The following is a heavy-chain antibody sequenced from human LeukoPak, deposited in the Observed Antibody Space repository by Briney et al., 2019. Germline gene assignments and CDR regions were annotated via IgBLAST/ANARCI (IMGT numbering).Heavy chain of an antibody. CDR2: ISGSGGST. V-gene: IGHV3-23*01. Sequence: PGGSLRLSFAASGLTFSSYAMSWVRPAPGKGLEWVSAISGSGGSTFYADSVKGRFTISRDNSKNTLYLQMNSLRAEDTAVYYCAKDPMVAATPAMLGGQGTLVTVSS. J-gene: IGHJ4*02. D-gene: IGHD2-15*01. CDR3: AKDPMVAATPAML. CDR1: GLTFSSYA.